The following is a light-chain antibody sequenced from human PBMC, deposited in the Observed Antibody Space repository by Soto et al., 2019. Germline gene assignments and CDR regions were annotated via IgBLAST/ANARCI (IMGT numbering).Light chain of an antibody. V-gene: IGLV2-8*01. J-gene: IGLJ2*01. Sequence: QSVLTQPPSASGSPGQSVTISCTGTSSDVGGYNQVSWYQQHPGKAPKLMIYEVTKRPSGVPDRFSGSKSVNMASLTVSGLQAEDEADYYCSSYGGNNNVVFGGGTQLTVL. CDR3: SSYGGNNNVV. CDR1: SSDVGGYNQ. CDR2: EVT.